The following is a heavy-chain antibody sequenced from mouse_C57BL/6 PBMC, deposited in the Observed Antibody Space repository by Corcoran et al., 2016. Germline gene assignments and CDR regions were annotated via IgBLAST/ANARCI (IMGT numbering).Heavy chain of an antibody. V-gene: IGHV1-26*01. J-gene: IGHJ1*03. D-gene: IGHD1-1*01. CDR2: INPNNGGT. Sequence: EVQLQQSGPELVKPGASVKISCKASGYTFTDYYMNWVKQSHGKSLEWIGDINPNNGGTSYNQKFKGKATLTVDKSSSTAYMELRSMTPEDSAVYYCASITTVPYWYYYVWGTGTTVTVSS. CDR1: GYTFTDYY. CDR3: ASITTVPYWYYYV.